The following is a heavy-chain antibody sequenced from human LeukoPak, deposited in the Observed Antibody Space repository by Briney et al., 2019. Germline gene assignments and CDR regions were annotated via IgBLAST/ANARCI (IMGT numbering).Heavy chain of an antibody. CDR2: ISAYNGNT. CDR3: ATDYGDLGFDY. J-gene: IGHJ4*02. Sequence: SVKVSCKASGYTFTSYGISWVRQAPGQGLEWMGWISAYNGNTNFAQKLQGRVTMTTDSSTGTAYMELSSLRSEDTAVYYCATDYGDLGFDYWGQGTLVTVSS. D-gene: IGHD4-17*01. CDR1: GYTFTSYG. V-gene: IGHV1-18*01.